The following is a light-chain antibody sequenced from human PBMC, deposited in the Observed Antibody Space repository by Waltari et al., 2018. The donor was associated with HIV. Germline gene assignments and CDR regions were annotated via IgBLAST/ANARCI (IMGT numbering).Light chain of an antibody. CDR2: SNN. J-gene: IGLJ1*01. Sequence: QSMLTQPPSASGTPGQRVTISCSGSSSNIGSNTENWYQQLPGTAPKLLIYSNNQRPSGVPDRFSGSKSGTSASLAISGLQSEDEADYYCAACDDSLNGYVFGTGTKVTVL. CDR3: AACDDSLNGYV. V-gene: IGLV1-44*01. CDR1: SSNIGSNT.